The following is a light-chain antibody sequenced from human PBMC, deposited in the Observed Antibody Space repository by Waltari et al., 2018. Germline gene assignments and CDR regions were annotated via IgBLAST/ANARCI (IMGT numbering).Light chain of an antibody. CDR3: QQRRDWPLT. CDR2: DTS. Sequence: IVLTQSPAILSLSPVERASLSCRASQSVTNYLAWYQQKPGQAPRLLIYDTSNRATGIPARFSGSGFGTDFTLTISSLEPEDFAVYYCQQRRDWPLTFGGGTKVEIK. J-gene: IGKJ4*01. V-gene: IGKV3-11*01. CDR1: QSVTNY.